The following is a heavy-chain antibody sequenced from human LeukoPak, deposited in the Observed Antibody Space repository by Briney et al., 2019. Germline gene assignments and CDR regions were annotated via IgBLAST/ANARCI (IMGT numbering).Heavy chain of an antibody. D-gene: IGHD2-2*01. V-gene: IGHV4-39*01. CDR1: GGSISSSSYY. CDR3: ARHRQIVVVPAAMWWIGDDAFDI. Sequence: SETLSLTCTVSGGSISSSSYYWGWIRQPPGKGLEWIGSIYYSGSTYYNPSLKSRVTISVDTSKNQFSLKLSSVTAADTAVYYCARHRQIVVVPAAMWWIGDDAFDIWGQGTMVTVSS. J-gene: IGHJ3*02. CDR2: IYYSGST.